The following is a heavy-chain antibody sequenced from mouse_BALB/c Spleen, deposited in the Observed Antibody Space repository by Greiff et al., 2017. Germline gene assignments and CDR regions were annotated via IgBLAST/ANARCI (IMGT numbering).Heavy chain of an antibody. J-gene: IGHJ2*01. V-gene: IGHV14-3*02. CDR3: ARDFDY. CDR2: IDPANGNT. Sequence: EVKLVESGAELVKPGASVKLSCTASGFNIKDTYMHWVKQRPEQGLEWIGRIDPANGNTKYDPKFQGKATITADTSSNTAYLQLSSLTSEDTAVYYCARDFDYWGQGTTLTVSS. CDR1: GFNIKDTY.